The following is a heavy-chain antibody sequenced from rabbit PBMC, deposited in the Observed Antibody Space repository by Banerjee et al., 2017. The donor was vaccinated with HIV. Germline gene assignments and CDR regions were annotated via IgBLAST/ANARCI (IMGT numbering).Heavy chain of an antibody. Sequence: QSLEESGGDLVKPGASLTLTCTASGIDFSSYYYMCWVRRAPGKGLEWIACIYTGSNGSTYYASWAKGRFTISKTSSTTVTLQLTSLTAADTATYFCARDVDGYVPFNLWGPGTLVTVS. D-gene: IGHD6-1*01. CDR1: GIDFSSYYY. V-gene: IGHV1S40*01. CDR2: IYTGSNGST. CDR3: ARDVDGYVPFNL. J-gene: IGHJ4*01.